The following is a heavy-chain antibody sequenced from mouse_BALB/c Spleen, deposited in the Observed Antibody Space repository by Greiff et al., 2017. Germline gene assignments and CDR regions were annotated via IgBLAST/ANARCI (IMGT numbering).Heavy chain of an antibody. CDR1: GYTFTSYY. Sequence: VQLQQSGPELVKPGASVRISCKASGYTFTSYYIHWVKQRPGQGLEWIGWIYPGNVNTKYNEKFKGKATLTADKSSSTAYMQLSSLTSEDSAVYVCARTDYGYLAWFAYWGQGTLVTVSA. J-gene: IGHJ3*01. D-gene: IGHD1-2*01. CDR3: ARTDYGYLAWFAY. V-gene: IGHV1S56*01. CDR2: IYPGNVNT.